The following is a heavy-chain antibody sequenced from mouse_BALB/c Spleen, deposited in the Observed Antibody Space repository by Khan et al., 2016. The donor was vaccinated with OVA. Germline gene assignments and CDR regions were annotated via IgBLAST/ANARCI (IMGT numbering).Heavy chain of an antibody. V-gene: IGHV1-4*01. CDR2: INPRSGYT. CDR1: GYTFTSNT. Sequence: VQLQQSGADLARPGASVRMSCKASGYTFTSNTMHWVKQRPGQGLEWIGYINPRSGYTNYNQNFKDKATLTADKSSSTAYMQLSSLTSEDSAVYYCARRTTGYTIDYWGQGTSVTVSS. CDR3: ARRTTGYTIDY. J-gene: IGHJ4*01. D-gene: IGHD2-14*01.